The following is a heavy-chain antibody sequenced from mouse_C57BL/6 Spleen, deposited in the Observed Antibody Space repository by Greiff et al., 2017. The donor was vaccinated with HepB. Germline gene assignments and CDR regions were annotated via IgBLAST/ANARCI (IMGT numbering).Heavy chain of an antibody. CDR3: ASGVRDSFFAY. J-gene: IGHJ3*01. CDR1: GFSLNSYG. Sequence: VQLQQSGPGLVAPSQSLSITCTVSGFSLNSYGVDWVRQSPGKGLEWLGVIWGVGSTNYTSALKSRLSISKDNSKSQVFLKMNSLQTDDTARYYCASGVRDSFFAYWGQGPLVTVSA. D-gene: IGHD3-3*01. CDR2: IWGVGST. V-gene: IGHV2-6*01.